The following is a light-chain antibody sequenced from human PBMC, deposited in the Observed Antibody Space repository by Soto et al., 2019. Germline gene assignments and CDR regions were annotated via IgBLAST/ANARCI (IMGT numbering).Light chain of an antibody. CDR1: QSVSSN. CDR2: GAS. Sequence: EIVLTQSPATLSVSPGERATLSCRASQSVSSNLAWYQQYPGKAPRLLIYGASTRATGIPARFSGSGSGTEFTLTSSRLQSEDVAVYYCQQYNNWPRTFGQGTKVDI. V-gene: IGKV3-15*01. CDR3: QQYNNWPRT. J-gene: IGKJ1*01.